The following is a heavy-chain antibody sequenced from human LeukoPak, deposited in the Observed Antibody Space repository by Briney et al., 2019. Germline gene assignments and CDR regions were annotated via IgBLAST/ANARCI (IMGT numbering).Heavy chain of an antibody. CDR3: ARHDGSLPDY. J-gene: IGHJ4*02. Sequence: PSETLSLTCTVSGGSISSSSYYWGWIRQPPGKGLEWIGSIYYSGSTYYNPSLKSRVTISVDTSKNQFSLKLSSVTAADTAVYYCARHDGSLPDYWGQGTLVTVSS. D-gene: IGHD1-26*01. V-gene: IGHV4-39*01. CDR2: IYYSGST. CDR1: GGSISSSSYY.